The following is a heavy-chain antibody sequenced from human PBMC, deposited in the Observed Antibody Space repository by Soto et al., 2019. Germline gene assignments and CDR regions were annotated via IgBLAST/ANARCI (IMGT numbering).Heavy chain of an antibody. V-gene: IGHV3-30*18. Sequence: QVQLVESGGGVVQPGRSLRLSCAASGFTFSSYVMHWVRQAPGKGLEWVAVISYDGSNKYYADSVKGRFTISRDNSKNTLYLQMNSLRAEDTAVYYCAKGSWGVAFDIWGQGTMVTVSS. CDR1: GFTFSSYV. CDR2: ISYDGSNK. D-gene: IGHD3-10*01. CDR3: AKGSWGVAFDI. J-gene: IGHJ3*02.